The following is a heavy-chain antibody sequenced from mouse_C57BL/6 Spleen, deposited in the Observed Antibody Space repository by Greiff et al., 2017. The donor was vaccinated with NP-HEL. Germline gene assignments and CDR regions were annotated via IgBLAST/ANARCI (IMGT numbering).Heavy chain of an antibody. V-gene: IGHV5-9*01. J-gene: IGHJ2*01. CDR1: GFTFSSYT. CDR3: ARHTGTAFDY. D-gene: IGHD4-1*01. Sequence: EVQLVESGGGLVKPGGSLKLSCAASGFTFSSYTMSWVRQTPEKRLEWVATISGGGGNTYYPDSVKGRFTISRDNAKNTLYLQMSSLRSEDTALYYCARHTGTAFDYWGQGTTLTVSS. CDR2: ISGGGGNT.